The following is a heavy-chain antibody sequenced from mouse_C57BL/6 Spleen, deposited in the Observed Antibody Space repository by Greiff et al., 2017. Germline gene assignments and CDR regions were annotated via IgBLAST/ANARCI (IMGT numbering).Heavy chain of an antibody. CDR3: ARGHYYGNGWDY. CDR2: INPNNGGT. CDR1: GYTFTDYY. J-gene: IGHJ2*01. D-gene: IGHD1-1*01. Sequence: EVQLQQSGPELVKPGASVKISCKASGYTFTDYYMNWVKQSHGKSLEWIGDINPNNGGTSYNQKFKGKATLTVDKSSSTAYMELRSLTSEDSAVYYCARGHYYGNGWDYWGQGTTLTVSS. V-gene: IGHV1-26*01.